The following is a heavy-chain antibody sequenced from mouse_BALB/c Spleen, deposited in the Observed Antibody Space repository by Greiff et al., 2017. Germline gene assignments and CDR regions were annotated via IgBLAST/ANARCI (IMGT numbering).Heavy chain of an antibody. CDR2: INPYNDGT. V-gene: IGHV1-14*01. CDR1: GYTFTSYV. D-gene: IGHD3-2*02. J-gene: IGHJ4*01. Sequence: EVQLQQSGPELVNPGASVKMSCKASGYTFTSYVMHWVKQKPGQGLEWIGYINPYNDGTKYNEKFKGKATLTSDKSSSTAYMELSSLTSEDSAVYYCARQAGYYAMDYWGQGTSVTVSS. CDR3: ARQAGYYAMDY.